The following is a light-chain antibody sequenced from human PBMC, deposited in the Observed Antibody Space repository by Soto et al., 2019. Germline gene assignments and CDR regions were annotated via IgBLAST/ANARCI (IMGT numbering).Light chain of an antibody. CDR3: QQYDTYFRYT. CDR2: DGY. J-gene: IGKJ2*01. CDR1: QGVSAY. Sequence: IQMTQSPSSLSASVGDRVTITCRASQGVSAYLLWYQQTQGKAPKLLIYDGYTLESGVPSRFSGSGSGTEFTPTIGSLQPDDFANYYCQQYDTYFRYTFGQGTKLDIK. V-gene: IGKV1-13*02.